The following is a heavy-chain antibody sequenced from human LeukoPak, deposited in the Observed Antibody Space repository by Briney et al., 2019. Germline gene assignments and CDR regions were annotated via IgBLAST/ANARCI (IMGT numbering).Heavy chain of an antibody. J-gene: IGHJ6*03. CDR2: FDPEDGET. D-gene: IGHD2-2*01. Sequence: ASVKVSCKVSGYTLTELSMHWVRQAPGKGLEWMGGFDPEDGETIYAQKLQGRVTMTTDTSTSTAYMELRSLRSDDTAVYYCARVRRCSSTSCYGNYYYYMDVWGKGTTVTISS. CDR1: GYTLTELS. CDR3: ARVRRCSSTSCYGNYYYYMDV. V-gene: IGHV1-24*01.